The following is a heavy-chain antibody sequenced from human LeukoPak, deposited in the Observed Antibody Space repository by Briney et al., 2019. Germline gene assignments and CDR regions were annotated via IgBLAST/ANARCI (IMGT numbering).Heavy chain of an antibody. CDR3: AREQRVVVAATKNWFDP. Sequence: PSETLSLTCTVSGGSISSGDYYWSWIRQPPGKGLEWTGYIYYSGSTYYNPSLKSRVTISVDTSKNQFSLKLSSVTAADTAVYYCAREQRVVVAATKNWFDPWGQGTLVTVSS. V-gene: IGHV4-30-4*01. CDR2: IYYSGST. D-gene: IGHD2-15*01. J-gene: IGHJ5*02. CDR1: GGSISSGDYY.